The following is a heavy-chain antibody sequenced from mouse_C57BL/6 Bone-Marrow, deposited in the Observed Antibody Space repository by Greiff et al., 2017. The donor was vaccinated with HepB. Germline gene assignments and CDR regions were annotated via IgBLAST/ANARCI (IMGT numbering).Heavy chain of an antibody. D-gene: IGHD2-4*01. Sequence: EVMLVESGGGLVQPGGSLKLSCAASGFTFSDYYMYWVRQTPEKRLEWVAYISNGGGSTYYPDTVKGRFTISRDNAKNTLYLQMSRLKSEDTAMYYCARHYHDYDWFAYWGQGTLVTVSA. CDR2: ISNGGGST. CDR1: GFTFSDYY. V-gene: IGHV5-12*01. J-gene: IGHJ3*01. CDR3: ARHYHDYDWFAY.